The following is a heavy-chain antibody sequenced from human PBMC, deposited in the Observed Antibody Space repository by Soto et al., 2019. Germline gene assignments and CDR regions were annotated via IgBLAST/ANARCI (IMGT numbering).Heavy chain of an antibody. Sequence: PSETLSLTCTVSGGSISRGGYSWSWVRQPPGKGLEWIGEIYHSGSTNYNPSLKSRVTISVDKSKNQFSLKLSSVTAADTAVYYCARRPTRDGYNSIPPRNNWFDPWGQGTLVTVSS. D-gene: IGHD1-1*01. CDR3: ARRPTRDGYNSIPPRNNWFDP. CDR2: IYHSGST. V-gene: IGHV4-4*02. J-gene: IGHJ5*02. CDR1: GGSISRGGYS.